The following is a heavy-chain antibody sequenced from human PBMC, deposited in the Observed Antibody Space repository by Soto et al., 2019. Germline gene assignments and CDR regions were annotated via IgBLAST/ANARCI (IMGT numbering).Heavy chain of an antibody. CDR2: INHSGST. V-gene: IGHV4-34*01. J-gene: IGHJ5*02. Sequence: PSETLSLTCAVYGGSFSGYYWSSIRQPPGKGLEWIGEINHSGSTNYNPSLKSRVTISVDTSKNQFSLKLSSVTAADTAVYYCARHAIEGIYDLNWFDPWGQGTLVTVSS. D-gene: IGHD3-3*01. CDR3: ARHAIEGIYDLNWFDP. CDR1: GGSFSGYY.